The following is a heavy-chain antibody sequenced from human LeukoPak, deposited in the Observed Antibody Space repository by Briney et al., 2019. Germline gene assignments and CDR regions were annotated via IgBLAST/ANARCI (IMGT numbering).Heavy chain of an antibody. V-gene: IGHV4-31*03. D-gene: IGHD6-19*01. J-gene: IGHJ4*02. Sequence: SQTLSLTCTVSGGSISSGGYYWSWLRQHPGTGLEWLGYIYYSGSTYYNPSLKSRVTISVDTSKNQFSLKLSSVTAADTAVYYCAREGPYSSGWYRTGLDYWGQGTLVTVSS. CDR3: AREGPYSSGWYRTGLDY. CDR1: GGSISSGGYY. CDR2: IYYSGST.